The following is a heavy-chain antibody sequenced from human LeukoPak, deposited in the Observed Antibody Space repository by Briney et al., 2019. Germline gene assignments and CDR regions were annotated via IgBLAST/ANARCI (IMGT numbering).Heavy chain of an antibody. CDR1: GFTFSSYD. CDR2: IGHGGDT. V-gene: IGHV3-13*01. Sequence: LSGGSLRLSCAASGFTFSSYDMHWVRQATGKGLEWVSGIGHGGDTYYAVSVKGRFTISRGNAKNSLYLQMNSLRAGDTAVYYCVRGGSPEAFDFWGQGTMVTVSS. CDR3: VRGGSPEAFDF. D-gene: IGHD3-16*01. J-gene: IGHJ3*01.